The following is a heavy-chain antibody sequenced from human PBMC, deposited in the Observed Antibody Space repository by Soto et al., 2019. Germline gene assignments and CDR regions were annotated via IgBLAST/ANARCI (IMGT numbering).Heavy chain of an antibody. CDR3: ARDLRSGYDTYFDY. V-gene: IGHV1-2*02. CDR1: GYTFTGHY. D-gene: IGHD5-12*01. J-gene: IGHJ4*02. CDR2: INPNSGGT. Sequence: ASVKGSCKASGYTFTGHYMHWVRQAPGQGLEWMGCINPNSGGTNYAQKFQGRVTMTRDTSSSTVYMELFRLRSDDTAVYYCARDLRSGYDTYFDYWGQGTLVTVSS.